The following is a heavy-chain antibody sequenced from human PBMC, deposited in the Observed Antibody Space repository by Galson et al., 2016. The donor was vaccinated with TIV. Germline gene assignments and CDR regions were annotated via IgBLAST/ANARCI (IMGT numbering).Heavy chain of an antibody. Sequence: SVKVSCKASGYIFINYYIHWVRQAPGQGLEWLGWFNPDSGATQYAQKFQGRVTMTRDTSVSTAYMELRRLISDDTAVYFRASVNWARAFDCWGQGTQVTGAS. V-gene: IGHV1-2*02. D-gene: IGHD7-27*01. CDR1: GYIFINYY. J-gene: IGHJ4*02. CDR3: ASVNWARAFDC. CDR2: FNPDSGAT.